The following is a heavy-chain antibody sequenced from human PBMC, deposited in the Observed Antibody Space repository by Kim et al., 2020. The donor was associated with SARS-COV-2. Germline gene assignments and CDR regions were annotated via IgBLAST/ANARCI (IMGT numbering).Heavy chain of an antibody. CDR1: GFTFSSYA. V-gene: IGHV3-30*04. J-gene: IGHJ6*02. Sequence: GGSLRLSCAASGFTFSSYALHWVRQAPGKGLEWVAVISYDGTNKYYADSVKGRWTVSRDNSKNTLYVQMNNLRTEDTAMYYCAREVGATFHYYYGMDVWGQGTTVTVSS. D-gene: IGHD1-26*01. CDR2: ISYDGTNK. CDR3: AREVGATFHYYYGMDV.